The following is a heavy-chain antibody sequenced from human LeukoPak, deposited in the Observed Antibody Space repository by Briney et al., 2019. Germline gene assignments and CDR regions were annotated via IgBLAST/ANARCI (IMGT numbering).Heavy chain of an antibody. V-gene: IGHV1-2*02. D-gene: IGHD6-13*01. J-gene: IGHJ4*02. CDR2: INPNSGGT. Sequence: ASVKVSCKASGYTFTSYGISWVRQAPGQGLEWMGWINPNSGGTNYAQKFQGRVTMTRDTSISTAYMELSRLRSDDTAVCYCARDLRGEQQLATYYFDYWGQGTLVTVSS. CDR3: ARDLRGEQQLATYYFDY. CDR1: GYTFTSYG.